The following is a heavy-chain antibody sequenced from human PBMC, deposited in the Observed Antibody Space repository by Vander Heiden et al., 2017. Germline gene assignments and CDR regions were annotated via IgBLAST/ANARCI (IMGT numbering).Heavy chain of an antibody. D-gene: IGHD6-13*01. Sequence: EVQLVESGGGLVQPGRSLRLSCAASGFTFGDYALQWVAGISWKSGSKDYADSVKGRFTISRDNAKNSLYLQMNSLRSEDTALYYCAKVLGRRAVDPNDPTYRRTWYSRVCDYWGQGTLVTVSS. J-gene: IGHJ4*02. CDR2: ISWKSGSK. CDR1: GFTFGDYA. CDR3: AKVLGRRAVDPNDPTYRRTWYSRVCDY. V-gene: IGHV3-9*01.